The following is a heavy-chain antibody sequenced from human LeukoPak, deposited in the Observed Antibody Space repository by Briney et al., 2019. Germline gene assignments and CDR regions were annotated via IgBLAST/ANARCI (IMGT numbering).Heavy chain of an antibody. V-gene: IGHV1-46*01. J-gene: IGHJ4*02. CDR1: GYTFTNNY. Sequence: GASVKVSCKASGYTFTNNYLHWVRQAPGQGLEWMGMIYPGDGSTSYAQNFQGRVTVTRDTSTTTVHMVLRGLRSEDTAVYYCARDQEGFDYWGQGTVVTVSS. CDR2: IYPGDGST. CDR3: ARDQEGFDY.